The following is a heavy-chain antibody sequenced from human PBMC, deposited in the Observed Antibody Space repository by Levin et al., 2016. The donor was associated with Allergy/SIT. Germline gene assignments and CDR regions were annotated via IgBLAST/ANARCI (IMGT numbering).Heavy chain of an antibody. Sequence: SETLSLTCSVSGGSIRSYYWNWIRQPPGKGLEWIGYIYYSGSTNYNPSLKSRVTILVDTSKNQFSLKLSSVTAADTAVYYCARGGGDSSISQDLDYWGQGTLVTVSS. D-gene: IGHD3-22*01. V-gene: IGHV4-59*01. CDR1: GGSIRSYY. J-gene: IGHJ4*02. CDR2: IYYSGST. CDR3: ARGGGDSSISQDLDY.